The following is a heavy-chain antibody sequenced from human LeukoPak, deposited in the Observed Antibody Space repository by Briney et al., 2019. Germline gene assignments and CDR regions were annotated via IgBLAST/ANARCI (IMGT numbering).Heavy chain of an antibody. CDR1: GFTIRSYE. CDR3: ARVQRGIAVALDY. CDR2: ISTTGSSI. J-gene: IGHJ4*02. V-gene: IGHV3-48*03. D-gene: IGHD6-19*01. Sequence: PGGSLRLSCAASGFTIRSYEMNWVRQSPGKGLEWVSYISTTGSSIYYADSVKGRFTISRDNVKNLLYLQMNSLRAEDTAVYYCARVQRGIAVALDYWGQGTLATVSS.